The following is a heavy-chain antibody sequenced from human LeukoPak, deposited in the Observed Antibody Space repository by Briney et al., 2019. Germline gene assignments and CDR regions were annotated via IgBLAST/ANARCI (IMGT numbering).Heavy chain of an antibody. CDR1: GFTFSSYS. V-gene: IGHV3-21*01. J-gene: IGHJ4*02. CDR3: ARDIGGSYTAIDY. D-gene: IGHD1-26*01. CDR2: ISSSSAHI. Sequence: GGSLRLSCAASGFTFSSYSMNWVRQAPGKGLEWVSFISSSSAHINYADSVKGRFTISRDNPRNSLYLQMNSLRAKDTAVYYCARDIGGSYTAIDYWGQGTLVTVSS.